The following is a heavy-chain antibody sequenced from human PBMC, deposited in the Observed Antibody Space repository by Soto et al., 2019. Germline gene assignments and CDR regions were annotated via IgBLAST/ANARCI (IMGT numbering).Heavy chain of an antibody. J-gene: IGHJ4*02. CDR2: ISSSSSTI. Sequence: EVQLVESGGGLVQPGGSLRLSCAASGFTFSSYSMNWVRQAPGKGREWVSYISSSSSTIYYADSVKGRFTISRDNAKNSLYLQMNSLRDEDTAVYYCARDGRDAPSWVVTAIYYFDYWGQGTLVTVSS. CDR1: GFTFSSYS. V-gene: IGHV3-48*02. CDR3: ARDGRDAPSWVVTAIYYFDY. D-gene: IGHD2-21*02.